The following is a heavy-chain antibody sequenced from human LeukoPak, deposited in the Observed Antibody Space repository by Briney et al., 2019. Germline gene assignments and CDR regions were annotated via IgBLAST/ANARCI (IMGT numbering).Heavy chain of an antibody. J-gene: IGHJ5*02. CDR3: ARAYTSSCRWFDP. V-gene: IGHV4-31*03. CDR1: GGSISSGGYY. CDR2: IYYSGSS. D-gene: IGHD6-13*01. Sequence: PSETLSLTCTVSGGSISSGGYYWSWIRQHPGKGLEWIGYIYYSGSSYYNPSLKSRITISVDTSKNQFSLKLSSVTAADTAVYYCARAYTSSCRWFDPWGQGTVVTVSS.